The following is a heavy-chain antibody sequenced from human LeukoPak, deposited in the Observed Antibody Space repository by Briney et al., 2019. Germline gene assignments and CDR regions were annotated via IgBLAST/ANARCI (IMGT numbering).Heavy chain of an antibody. V-gene: IGHV3-21*01. CDR3: ARDREYTDYLHQWFDP. CDR1: GFTFNTYS. J-gene: IGHJ5*02. D-gene: IGHD4-11*01. Sequence: GGSLRLSCAASGFTFNTYSMNWVRQTPGKWLEWVSSISSSSRYIYYADSVKGRFTISRDNAKNSLYLQMNSLRAEETAVYSCARDREYTDYLHQWFDPWGQGTLATVSS. CDR2: ISSSSRYI.